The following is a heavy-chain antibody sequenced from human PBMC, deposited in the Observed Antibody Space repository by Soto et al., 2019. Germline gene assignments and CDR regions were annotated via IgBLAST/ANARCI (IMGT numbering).Heavy chain of an antibody. Sequence: SETLSLTCTLSGGSISSGGYYWSWIRQHPGKGLERIGYIYFSGSTYYNPSLKSRVTISVDTSKNQYSLKLSSVTAADTAVYYCARDCPSGYDSEPCFDYWGQGTLVTVSS. V-gene: IGHV4-31*03. CDR3: ARDCPSGYDSEPCFDY. CDR2: IYFSGST. D-gene: IGHD5-12*01. CDR1: GGSISSGGYY. J-gene: IGHJ4*02.